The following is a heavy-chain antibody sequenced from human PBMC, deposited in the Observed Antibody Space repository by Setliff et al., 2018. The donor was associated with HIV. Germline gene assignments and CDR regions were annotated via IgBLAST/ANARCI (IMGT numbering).Heavy chain of an antibody. D-gene: IGHD1-26*01. J-gene: IGHJ3*02. CDR1: GGSISSYY. Sequence: SETLSLTCTVSGGSISSYYWSWIRQPPGKGLEWIGYIYYSGSTNYNPSLKSRVTISVDTSKNQFSLKLSSVTAADTAVYYCARERSQVGARAFDIWGQGTMVTVSS. CDR2: IYYSGST. CDR3: ARERSQVGARAFDI. V-gene: IGHV4-59*01.